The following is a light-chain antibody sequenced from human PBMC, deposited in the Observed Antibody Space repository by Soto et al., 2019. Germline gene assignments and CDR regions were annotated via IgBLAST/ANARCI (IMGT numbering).Light chain of an antibody. CDR3: LQDYSYPLT. J-gene: IGKJ4*01. CDR2: AAS. Sequence: IQMTQSPSSLSASVGDRVTLTCLASQGIRNDLGWYQQKPGKAPKVLIYAASTLQSGVPSRFSGSGFGTDFTLTISSPQPDDFATYYCLQDYSYPLTFGGGTKVDIK. CDR1: QGIRND. V-gene: IGKV1-6*01.